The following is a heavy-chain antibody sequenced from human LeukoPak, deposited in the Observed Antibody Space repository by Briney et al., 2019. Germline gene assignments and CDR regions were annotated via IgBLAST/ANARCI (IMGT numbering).Heavy chain of an antibody. CDR3: AKDLRYYGSGSYLGFDY. J-gene: IGHJ4*02. CDR2: ISYDGSNK. D-gene: IGHD3-10*01. V-gene: IGHV3-30*18. CDR1: GFTFSSYG. Sequence: GRSLRLSCAASGFTFSSYGMHWVRQAPGKGLEWVAVISYDGSNKYYADSVKGRFTISRDNSENTLYLQMNSLRAEDTAVYYCAKDLRYYGSGSYLGFDYWGQGILVTVSS.